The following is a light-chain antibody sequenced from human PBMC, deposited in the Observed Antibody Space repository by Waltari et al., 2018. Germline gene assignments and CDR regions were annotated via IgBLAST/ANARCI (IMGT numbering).Light chain of an antibody. CDR1: QSVNNY. CDR2: GAS. J-gene: IGKJ3*01. V-gene: IGKV3-20*01. CDR3: QQYSSSPLT. Sequence: EIVLTQSPGTLSLSPGERATLSCRASQSVNNYLAWFQQKPGQAPRLLSHGASSRATGIPDRISGSWSVTDFTLTISGLEPQDFAVYYCQQYSSSPLTFGPGTKVDIK.